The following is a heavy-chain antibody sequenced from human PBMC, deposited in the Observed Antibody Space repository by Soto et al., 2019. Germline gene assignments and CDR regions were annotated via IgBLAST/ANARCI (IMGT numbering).Heavy chain of an antibody. Sequence: EVQLLESGGGLVQPGGSLRLSCAASGFTFSSYGMSWVRQAPGKGLEWVSTISGSGDGTYYADSVKGRFTISRDNPKNTLDFQMKSLRVEDAAVYYCARQRGQWVLGWYRDLWGRGTLVTVSS. D-gene: IGHD6-19*01. V-gene: IGHV3-23*01. CDR2: ISGSGDGT. CDR1: GFTFSSYG. J-gene: IGHJ2*01. CDR3: ARQRGQWVLGWYRDL.